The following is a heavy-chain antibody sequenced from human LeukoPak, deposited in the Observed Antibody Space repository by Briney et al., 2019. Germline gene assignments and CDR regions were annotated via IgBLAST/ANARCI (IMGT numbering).Heavy chain of an antibody. CDR1: GGTFSSYA. J-gene: IGHJ6*03. D-gene: IGHD4-17*01. CDR3: ASGPTDYYYMDV. Sequence: ASVKVSCKASGGTFSSYAISWVRQAPGQGLEWMGGIIPIFGTANYAQKFQGRVTITADESTSTAYMELSSLRSEDTAVYYCASGPTDYYYMDVWGKGTTVTIPS. CDR2: IIPIFGTA. V-gene: IGHV1-69*13.